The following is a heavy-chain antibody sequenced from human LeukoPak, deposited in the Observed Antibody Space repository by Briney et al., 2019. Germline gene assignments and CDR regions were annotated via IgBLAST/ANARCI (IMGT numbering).Heavy chain of an antibody. CDR2: INTDGSST. V-gene: IGHV3-74*01. J-gene: IGHJ3*02. Sequence: GGSLRLSCAASGFTFSSYWMHWVRQAPGKGLVWVSRINTDGSSTSYADSVKGRFTISRDNAKNTLYLQMNSLRAEDTAVYYCAKEIGELWLDAFDIWGQGTMVTVSS. CDR3: AKEIGELWLDAFDI. D-gene: IGHD5-18*01. CDR1: GFTFSSYW.